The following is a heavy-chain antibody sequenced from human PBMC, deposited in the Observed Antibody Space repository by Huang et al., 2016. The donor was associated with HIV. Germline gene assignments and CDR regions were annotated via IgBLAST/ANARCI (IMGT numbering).Heavy chain of an antibody. J-gene: IGHJ6*03. CDR1: GGSFSGYY. V-gene: IGHV4-34*01. CDR2: INHSEST. CDR3: ARGQGGYYYYYMDV. Sequence: QVQLQQWGAGLLRPSETLSLTCAVYGGSFSGYYGTWIRQPPGKGREWIGEINHSESTNYNPSLKLRVTISVDTSRNQFSLTLTSVTAADTAVYYCARGQGGYYYYYMDVWGKGTTVTVSS.